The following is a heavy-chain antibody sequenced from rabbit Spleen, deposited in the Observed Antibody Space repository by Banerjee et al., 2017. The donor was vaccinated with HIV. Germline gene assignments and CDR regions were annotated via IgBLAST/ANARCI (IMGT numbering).Heavy chain of an antibody. V-gene: IGHV1S45*01. CDR2: INVFTGKS. CDR3: ARDLVVVIGWNFNL. J-gene: IGHJ4*01. CDR1: GFSFSNKAV. D-gene: IGHD8-1*01. Sequence: QEQLQETGGGLVMPGASLTLTCKASGFSFSNKAVMCWVRQAPGKGLEWIACINVFTGKSVYASWASGRFIMSRTSSTTVTLQMTSLTAADTATYFCARDLVVVIGWNFNLWGPGTLVTVS.